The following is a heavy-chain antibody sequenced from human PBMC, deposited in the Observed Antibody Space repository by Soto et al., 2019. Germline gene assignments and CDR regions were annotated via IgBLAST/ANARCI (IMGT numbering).Heavy chain of an antibody. Sequence: PSETLSLTCTVSGGSISSCYWSWIRQPPGKGLEWIGYIYYSGSTNYNPSLKSRVTISVDTSKNQFSLKLSSVTAADTAVYYCARSHAGYCSSTSCYGRSGYYYYMDVWGKGTTVTVSS. CDR2: IYYSGST. V-gene: IGHV4-59*08. J-gene: IGHJ6*03. CDR3: ARSHAGYCSSTSCYGRSGYYYYMDV. CDR1: GGSISSCY. D-gene: IGHD2-2*03.